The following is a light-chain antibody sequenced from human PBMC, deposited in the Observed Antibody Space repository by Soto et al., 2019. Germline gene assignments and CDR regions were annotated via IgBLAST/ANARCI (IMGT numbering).Light chain of an antibody. V-gene: IGKV1-5*03. Sequence: DIQMTQSPSTLSASVGVRVIITCRASQSISSWLAWYQQKPGKAPDLLIYRASTLKTGIPSRFSGSGSGTEFTLTISNLQPDDFATYYCQQYDRASWTFGPGTKVEIK. CDR2: RAS. CDR3: QQYDRASWT. J-gene: IGKJ1*01. CDR1: QSISSW.